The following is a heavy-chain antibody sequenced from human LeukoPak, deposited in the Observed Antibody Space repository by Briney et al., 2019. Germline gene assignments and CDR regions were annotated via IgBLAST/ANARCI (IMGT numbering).Heavy chain of an antibody. Sequence: GGSLRLSCAASGFTLSSYCMNWVRQAPGKGLEWVSYISSSSSPIYYADSVKGRFTISRDNAKNSLYLQMNSLRAEDTAVYYCARDSGCYGRKIDYWGQGTLVTVSS. V-gene: IGHV3-48*01. CDR1: GFTLSSYC. CDR2: ISSSSSPI. CDR3: ARDSGCYGRKIDY. D-gene: IGHD2-2*01. J-gene: IGHJ4*02.